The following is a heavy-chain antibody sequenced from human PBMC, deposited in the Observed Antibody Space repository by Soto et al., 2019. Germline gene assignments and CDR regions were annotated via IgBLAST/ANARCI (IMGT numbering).Heavy chain of an antibody. CDR2: IYYSGST. CDR1: GGSISSSSYY. Sequence: SETLSLTCSVSGGSISSSSYYWGWIRQPPGKGLECIGYIYYSGSTYYNPSLKSRVTISVDTSENQFSLKLSSVTAADTAVYYCARYGSGSYYPTTFDYWGQGTLVTVS. CDR3: ARYGSGSYYPTTFDY. V-gene: IGHV4-31*02. D-gene: IGHD3-10*01. J-gene: IGHJ4*02.